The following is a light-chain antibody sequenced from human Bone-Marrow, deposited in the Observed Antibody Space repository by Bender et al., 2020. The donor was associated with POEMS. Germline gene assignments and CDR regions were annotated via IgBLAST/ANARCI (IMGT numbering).Light chain of an antibody. J-gene: IGLJ2*01. CDR3: QVWDSSGDRVV. V-gene: IGLV3-1*01. CDR2: EDN. CDR1: QLGDQY. Sequence: SYGLTQPPSVSVSPGHTANITCSGDQLGDQYASWYQLKPGQSPVLVIYEDNKRPSGIPERFSGSNSGNTATLTINRVEVGDEADYFCQVWDSSGDRVVFGGGTKVTVL.